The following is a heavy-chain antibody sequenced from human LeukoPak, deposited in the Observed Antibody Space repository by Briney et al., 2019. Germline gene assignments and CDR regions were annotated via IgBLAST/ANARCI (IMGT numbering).Heavy chain of an antibody. CDR3: ARDRYPGRSWYSTNWFDP. CDR2: INPNSGGT. J-gene: IGHJ5*02. Sequence: ASVKVSCKASGYTFTGYYMHWVRQAPGQGLEWMGWINPNSGGTNYAQKFQGRVTMTRDTSIGTAYMELSRLRSDDTAVYYCARDRYPGRSWYSTNWFDPWGQGTLVTVSS. CDR1: GYTFTGYY. V-gene: IGHV1-2*02. D-gene: IGHD6-13*01.